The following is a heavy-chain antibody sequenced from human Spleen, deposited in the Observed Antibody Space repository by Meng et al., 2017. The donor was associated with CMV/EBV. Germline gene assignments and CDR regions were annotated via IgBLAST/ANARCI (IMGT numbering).Heavy chain of an antibody. Sequence: GGSLRLSCAASGFTVSSSSMNWVRQVPGKGLEWVSLVYSGGSTYSADSVKGRFAISRDLSKNTLYLQMNSLRAEDTAVYFCAREAFTIFGVVDYWGQGTLVTVSS. J-gene: IGHJ4*02. V-gene: IGHV3-53*01. CDR2: VYSGGST. CDR1: GFTVSSSS. CDR3: AREAFTIFGVVDY. D-gene: IGHD3-3*01.